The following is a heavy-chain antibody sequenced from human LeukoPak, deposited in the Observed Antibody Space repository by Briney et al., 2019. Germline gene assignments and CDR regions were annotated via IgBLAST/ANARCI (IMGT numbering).Heavy chain of an antibody. CDR1: GFTFSSYA. Sequence: GGSLRLSCAASGFTFSSYAMSWVRQAPGKGLEWVSVIYSGGETYYADSVKGRFIISRDNSKKMVYLQMNSLRAEDTAVYYCARDSDSSGPTFDYWGQGTLVTVSS. V-gene: IGHV3-66*01. D-gene: IGHD3-22*01. CDR3: ARDSDSSGPTFDY. J-gene: IGHJ4*02. CDR2: IYSGGET.